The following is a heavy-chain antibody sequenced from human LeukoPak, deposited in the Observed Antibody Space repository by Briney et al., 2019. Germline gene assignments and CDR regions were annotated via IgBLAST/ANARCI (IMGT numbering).Heavy chain of an antibody. CDR2: ISAYNGNT. CDR1: GYTFTSYG. J-gene: IGHJ6*02. Sequence: ASVKVSCKASGYTFTSYGISWVRQAPGQGLEWMGWISAYNGNTNYAQKLQGRVTMTTDTSTSTAYMELRSLRSDDTAVYYCARGSLGYSGSWYYYYGMDVWGQGTTVTVSS. CDR3: ARGSLGYSGSWYYYYGMDV. V-gene: IGHV1-18*01. D-gene: IGHD6-13*01.